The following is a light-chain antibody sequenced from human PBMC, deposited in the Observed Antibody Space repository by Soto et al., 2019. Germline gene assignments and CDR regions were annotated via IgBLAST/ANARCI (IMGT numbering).Light chain of an antibody. Sequence: DIQVTQSPSSLSASVGDRVTITCLASQTISSWLAWYQQKPGKDHKLLIYKASTLKSGVPSRFSGSGSGTEFTLTISSLQPDDFATYYCQHYNSYSEEFGQGTKVDIK. CDR1: QTISSW. CDR3: QHYNSYSEE. CDR2: KAS. V-gene: IGKV1-5*03. J-gene: IGKJ1*01.